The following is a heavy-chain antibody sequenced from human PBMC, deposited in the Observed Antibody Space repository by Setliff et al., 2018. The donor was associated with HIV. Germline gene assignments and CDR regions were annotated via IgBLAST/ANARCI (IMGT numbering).Heavy chain of an antibody. CDR1: GFTVSSNY. V-gene: IGHV3-53*01. CDR3: ARAMVPDSSGYYRPPAFDI. CDR2: IYSGGST. Sequence: SGESLKISCAASGFTVSSNYMSWVRQAPGKGLEWVSVIYSGGSTYYADSVKGRFTISRDNSKNTLYLQMNSLRAEDTAVYYCARAMVPDSSGYYRPPAFDIWGQGTMVTVSS. J-gene: IGHJ3*02. D-gene: IGHD3-22*01.